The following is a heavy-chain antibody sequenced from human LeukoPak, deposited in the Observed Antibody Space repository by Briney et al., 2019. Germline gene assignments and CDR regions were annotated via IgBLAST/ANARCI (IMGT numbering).Heavy chain of an antibody. D-gene: IGHD1-26*01. CDR1: GFTFSSYW. CDR2: IKQDGSGK. CDR3: ARGRRGSYLAY. J-gene: IGHJ4*02. V-gene: IGHV3-7*01. Sequence: GGSLRLSCAASGFTFSSYWMSWVRQAPGKGLEWVADIKQDGSGKYYVDSVKGRFTISRDNAKNSLYLQMNSLRAEDTAVYYCARGRRGSYLAYWGQGTLVTVSS.